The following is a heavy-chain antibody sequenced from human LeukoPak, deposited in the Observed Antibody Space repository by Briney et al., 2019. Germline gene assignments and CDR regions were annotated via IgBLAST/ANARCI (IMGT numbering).Heavy chain of an antibody. CDR3: ARDREPGAYNRLDP. CDR1: GYIFDIYA. Sequence: ASVKVSCKASGYIFDIYALIWVRQAPGQGLELMGWINTNTGNPTYAQGFRGRFVFSLDTSVSTAYLEISSLKADDTAVYYCARDREPGAYNRLDPWGQGTLVTVSS. J-gene: IGHJ5*02. D-gene: IGHD2-2*01. CDR2: INTNTGNP. V-gene: IGHV7-4-1*02.